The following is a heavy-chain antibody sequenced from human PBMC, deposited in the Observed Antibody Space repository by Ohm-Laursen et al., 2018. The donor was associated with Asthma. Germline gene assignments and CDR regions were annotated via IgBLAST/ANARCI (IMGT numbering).Heavy chain of an antibody. D-gene: IGHD3-22*01. CDR1: GFTFSSYG. J-gene: IGHJ4*02. CDR2: ISYDGSNK. V-gene: IGHV3-30*03. Sequence: SLRLSCSAFGFTFSSYGMHWVRQAPGKGLEWVAVISYDGSNKYYADSVKGRFTISRDNSKNTLYLQMNSLRAEDTAVYYCARARHKVYEESSGYYCFDYWGPGTLVTVSS. CDR3: ARARHKVYEESSGYYCFDY.